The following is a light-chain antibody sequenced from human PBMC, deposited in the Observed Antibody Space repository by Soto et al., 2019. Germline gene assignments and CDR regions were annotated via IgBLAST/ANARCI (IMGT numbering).Light chain of an antibody. J-gene: IGKJ4*01. CDR1: QSISSW. CDR2: DAS. V-gene: IGKV1-5*01. CDR3: QQYNSYSLT. Sequence: MTQSPSTVSAYVGDRVTMTCRASQSISSWLAWYQQKPGKAPKLLIYDASSLESGVPSRFSGSGSGTEFTLTISSLQPDDFATYYCQQYNSYSLTFGGGTKVDI.